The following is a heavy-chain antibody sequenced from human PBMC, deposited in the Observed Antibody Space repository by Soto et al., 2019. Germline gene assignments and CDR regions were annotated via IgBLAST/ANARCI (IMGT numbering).Heavy chain of an antibody. CDR2: IYWNDDK. CDR1: GFSLSTSGVG. V-gene: IGHV2-5*01. J-gene: IGHJ5*02. D-gene: IGHD2-2*01. CDR3: AHSRYCSSTSCYEYNWFDP. Sequence: SGPTLVKPTQTLTLTCTFSGFSLSTSGVGVGWIRQPPGKALEWLALIYWNDDKRYSPSLKSRLTITKDTSKNQVVLTMTNMDPVDTATYYCAHSRYCSSTSCYEYNWFDPWGQGTLVTVSS.